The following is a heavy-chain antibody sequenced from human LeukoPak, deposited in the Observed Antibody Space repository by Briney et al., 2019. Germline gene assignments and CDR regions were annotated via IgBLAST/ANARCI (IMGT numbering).Heavy chain of an antibody. CDR2: IYYSGST. CDR3: ASVRSETDYYYYYMDV. V-gene: IGHV4-59*06. D-gene: IGHD3-10*01. J-gene: IGHJ6*03. Sequence: SETLSLTCTVSGGSIGTYYWSWIRQSPGKGLEWIGYIYYSGSTYYNPSLKSRVTISVDTSKNQFSLKLSSVTAADTAVYYCASVRSETDYYYYYMDVWGKGTTVTVSS. CDR1: GGSIGTYY.